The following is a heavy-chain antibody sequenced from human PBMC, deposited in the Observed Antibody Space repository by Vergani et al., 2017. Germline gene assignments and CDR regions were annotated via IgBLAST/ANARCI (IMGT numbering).Heavy chain of an antibody. CDR3: ASLDIVVVPALPAYMDV. J-gene: IGHJ6*03. V-gene: IGHV3-30-3*01. D-gene: IGHD2-2*01. CDR2: ISYDGSNK. Sequence: QVQLVESGGGVVQPGRSLRLSCAASGFTFRSYAMHWVRQAPGKGLEWVAVISYDGSNKYYADAVKGRVTISRDNSKNTLYLQMNSLRAEDTAVYYCASLDIVVVPALPAYMDVWGKGTTVTVSS. CDR1: GFTFRSYA.